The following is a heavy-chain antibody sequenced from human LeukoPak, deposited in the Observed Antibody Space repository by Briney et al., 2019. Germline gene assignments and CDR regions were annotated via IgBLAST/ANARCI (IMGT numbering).Heavy chain of an antibody. D-gene: IGHD3-22*01. CDR3: ARDSGYYDSSGSDY. CDR1: GFTFSSYG. CDR2: IWYDGSNK. J-gene: IGHJ4*02. Sequence: PWGSLRLSCAASGFTFSSYGMHWVRQAPGKGLEWVAVIWYDGSNKYYADSVKGRFTISRDNSKNTLYLQMNSLRAEETAVYYCARDSGYYDSSGSDYWGQGTLVTVSS. V-gene: IGHV3-33*01.